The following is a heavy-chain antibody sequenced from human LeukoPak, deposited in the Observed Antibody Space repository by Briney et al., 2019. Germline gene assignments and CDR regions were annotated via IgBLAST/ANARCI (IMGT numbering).Heavy chain of an antibody. J-gene: IGHJ5*02. CDR3: ARGASAVAGPRRDWFDP. V-gene: IGHV1-2*02. CDR1: GYTFTGYY. D-gene: IGHD6-19*01. Sequence: ASVKVSCKASGYTFTGYYMRWVRQAPGQGLEWMGWINPNSGGTNYAQKFQGRVTMTRDTSISTAYMELSRLRSDDTAVYYCARGASAVAGPRRDWFDPWGQGTLVTVSS. CDR2: INPNSGGT.